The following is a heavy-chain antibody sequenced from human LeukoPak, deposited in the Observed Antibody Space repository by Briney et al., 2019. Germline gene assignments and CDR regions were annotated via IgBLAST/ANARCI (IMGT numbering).Heavy chain of an antibody. V-gene: IGHV3-21*01. J-gene: IGHJ4*02. CDR2: ISTSSSYI. D-gene: IGHD6-13*01. Sequence: GGSLRLSCAASGFTFSSYNMNWVRQAPGKGLEWVSSISTSSSYIYSADSLKGRFTISRDNAKNTLYLQMNSLRAEDTAVYYCARALPAAGPHYWGQGTLVTVSS. CDR3: ARALPAAGPHY. CDR1: GFTFSSYN.